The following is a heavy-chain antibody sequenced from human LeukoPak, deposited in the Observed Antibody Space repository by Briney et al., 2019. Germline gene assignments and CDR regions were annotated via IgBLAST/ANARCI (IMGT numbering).Heavy chain of an antibody. Sequence: PGGSLRLSCAASGFTFTSYAMHWVRQAPGKGLAWVAVISYDESNKYYADSVKGRFTISRDNSKNTLDMQMNSLRPEDTAAYYRARDPHYYASGSYSLDYWGQGILVTVSS. CDR2: ISYDESNK. CDR1: GFTFTSYA. CDR3: ARDPHYYASGSYSLDY. V-gene: IGHV3-30-3*01. J-gene: IGHJ4*02. D-gene: IGHD3-10*01.